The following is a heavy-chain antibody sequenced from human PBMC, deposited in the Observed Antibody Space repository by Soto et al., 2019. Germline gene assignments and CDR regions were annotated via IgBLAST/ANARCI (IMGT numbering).Heavy chain of an antibody. CDR1: GYTFTGYY. V-gene: IGHV1-2*02. CDR2: INPNSGGT. Sequence: ASVKVSCKASGYTFTGYYMHWVRQAPGQGLEWMGWINPNSGGTNYAQKFQGRVTMTRDTSISTAYMELSRLRSDDTAVYYCVRTVTYLTASYYGMDVWGQGTTVTVSS. J-gene: IGHJ6*02. CDR3: VRTVTYLTASYYGMDV. D-gene: IGHD2-21*01.